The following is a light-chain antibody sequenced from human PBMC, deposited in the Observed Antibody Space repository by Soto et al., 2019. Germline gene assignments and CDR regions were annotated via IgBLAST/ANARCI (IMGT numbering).Light chain of an antibody. CDR3: SSFTSSTTLV. CDR2: DVS. Sequence: QSVLTQPASVSGSPGQSITISCTGTSSDVGRYNYVSWYQQYPGKAPKLMIYDVSDRPSGGSDRFSGSKSGNTASLTISGLQAEDEAEYYCSSFTSSTTLVFGGGTKLTVL. V-gene: IGLV2-14*01. J-gene: IGLJ3*02. CDR1: SSDVGRYNY.